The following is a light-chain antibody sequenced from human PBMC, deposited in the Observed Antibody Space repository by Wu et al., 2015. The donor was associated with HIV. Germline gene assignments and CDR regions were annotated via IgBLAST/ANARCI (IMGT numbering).Light chain of an antibody. Sequence: EIVLMQSPGTLSLSPGERATLFCRTSQSVTSSCLNWYQQKPGQAPRLLVSGTFNRATGIPDRFSGSGSETDFTLTISRMEPEDFAVYFCQVFYDSPHFGPGTKVDV. CDR1: QSVTSSC. CDR2: GTF. CDR3: QVFYDSPH. J-gene: IGKJ3*01. V-gene: IGKV3-20*01.